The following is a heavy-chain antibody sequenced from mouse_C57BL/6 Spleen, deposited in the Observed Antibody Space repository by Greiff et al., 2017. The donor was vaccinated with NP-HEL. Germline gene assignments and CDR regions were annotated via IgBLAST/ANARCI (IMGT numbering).Heavy chain of an antibody. Sequence: EVQLQESGPELVKPGASVKMSCKASGYTFTDYNMHWVKQSHGKSLEWIGYINPNNGGTSYNQKFKGKATLTVNKSSSTAYMELRSLTSEDSAVYYCARSRITTVYFDYWGQGTTLTVSS. CDR2: INPNNGGT. CDR1: GYTFTDYN. J-gene: IGHJ2*01. CDR3: ARSRITTVYFDY. V-gene: IGHV1-22*01. D-gene: IGHD1-1*01.